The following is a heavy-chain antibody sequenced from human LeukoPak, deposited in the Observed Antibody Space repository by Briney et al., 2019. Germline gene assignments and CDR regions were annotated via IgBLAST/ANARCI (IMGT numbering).Heavy chain of an antibody. CDR2: IYYSGSS. J-gene: IGHJ4*02. Sequence: GSLRLSCAASGFTLSTYAMNWVRQAPGKGLEWIGSIYYSGSSFDNPALKSRVTISVDTSKNQFSLKLSSVTAADTAVYYCARHRSGWLQSSFDYWGQGTLVTVSS. V-gene: IGHV4-39*01. CDR3: ARHRSGWLQSSFDY. D-gene: IGHD5-24*01. CDR1: GFTLSTYA.